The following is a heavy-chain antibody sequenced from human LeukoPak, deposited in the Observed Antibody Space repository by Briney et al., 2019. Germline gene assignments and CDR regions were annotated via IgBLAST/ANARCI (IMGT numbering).Heavy chain of an antibody. Sequence: SVKVSCKASGGSFSRYAISWVRQAPGQGLEWMGGIIPIFGTASHAQRFQGRVTIIADESTSTAYMELRSLRSEDTAVYYCATSNLGERYCSSTSCYHYYYYMDVWGKGTTVTVSS. CDR1: GGSFSRYA. J-gene: IGHJ6*03. D-gene: IGHD2-2*01. CDR2: IIPIFGTA. V-gene: IGHV1-69*13. CDR3: ATSNLGERYCSSTSCYHYYYYMDV.